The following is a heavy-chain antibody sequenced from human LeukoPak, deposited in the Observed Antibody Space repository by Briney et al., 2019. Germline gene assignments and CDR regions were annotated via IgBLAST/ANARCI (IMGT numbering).Heavy chain of an antibody. J-gene: IGHJ3*02. Sequence: GGSLRLSCAASGFTFTTYWMSWVRQAPGKGLEWVANINQDGIEKYYVASVKGRFTISRDNAKNLMYVQMNSLRAEDTAVYYCARGFDGYYGFDIWGQGTMVTVSS. V-gene: IGHV3-7*05. CDR1: GFTFTTYW. CDR3: ARGFDGYYGFDI. CDR2: INQDGIEK. D-gene: IGHD5-24*01.